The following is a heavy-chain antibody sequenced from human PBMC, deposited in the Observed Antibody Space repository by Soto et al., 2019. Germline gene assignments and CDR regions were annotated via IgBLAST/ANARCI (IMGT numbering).Heavy chain of an antibody. Sequence: EAELVESGGGLVQPGGSLTLSCAASGFIFSVYEVDWVRQAPGRGPEWISYISDGGTTIYYAASVKGRFTISRDDAKKSLYLHMNNLRVDDTAIYFCVKEYCTGGTCFDAFDLWGQGTVVTVSS. CDR2: ISDGGTTI. V-gene: IGHV3-48*03. J-gene: IGHJ3*01. CDR1: GFIFSVYE. D-gene: IGHD2-8*02. CDR3: VKEYCTGGTCFDAFDL.